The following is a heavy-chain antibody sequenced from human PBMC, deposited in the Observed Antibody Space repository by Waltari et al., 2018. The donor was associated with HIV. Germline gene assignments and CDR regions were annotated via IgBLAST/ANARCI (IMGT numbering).Heavy chain of an antibody. CDR3: ARPRAAYYYYGMDV. J-gene: IGHJ6*02. V-gene: IGHV7-4-1*02. CDR2: INTNTGNP. CDR1: GYTFTTYA. Sequence: QVQLEQSGPELKKPGASVKVSCQAFGYTFTTYAMNWVRQAPGQGLEWMGWINTNTGNPTYAQGFTGRFVFSLDTSVSTAYLQISSLKAEDTAVYYCARPRAAYYYYGMDVWGQGTTVTVAS.